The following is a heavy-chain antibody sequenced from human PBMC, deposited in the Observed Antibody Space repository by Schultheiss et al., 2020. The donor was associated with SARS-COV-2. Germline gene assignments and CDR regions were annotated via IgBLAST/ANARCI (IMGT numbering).Heavy chain of an antibody. V-gene: IGHV4-34*01. J-gene: IGHJ4*02. Sequence: SETLSLTCAVYGGSFSGYYWSWIRQPPGKGLEWIGEINHSGSTYYNPSLKSRVTISVDTSKNQFSLKLSSVTAADTAVYYCARVPSWELLGYFDYWGQGTLVTVSS. CDR3: ARVPSWELLGYFDY. CDR2: INHSGST. CDR1: GGSFSGYY. D-gene: IGHD1-26*01.